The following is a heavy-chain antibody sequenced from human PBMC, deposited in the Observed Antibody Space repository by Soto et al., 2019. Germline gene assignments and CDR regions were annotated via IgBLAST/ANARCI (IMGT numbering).Heavy chain of an antibody. V-gene: IGHV3-33*01. CDR1: GFTFSSYG. Sequence: QVQLVESGGGVVQPGRSLRLSCAASGFTFSSYGMHWVRQAPGKGLEWVAVIWYDGSNKYYADSVKGRFTISIDNSKNTLYLQMNSLRAEDTAVYYCARDTSSGWLIDYWGQGTLVTVSS. CDR3: ARDTSSGWLIDY. D-gene: IGHD6-19*01. CDR2: IWYDGSNK. J-gene: IGHJ4*02.